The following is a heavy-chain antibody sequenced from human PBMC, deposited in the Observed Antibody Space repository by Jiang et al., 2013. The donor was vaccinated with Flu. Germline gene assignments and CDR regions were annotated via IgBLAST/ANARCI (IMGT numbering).Heavy chain of an antibody. Sequence: TFSSYEMNWVRQAPGKGLEWVSYISSSGSTIYYADSVKGRFTISRDNAKNSLYLQMNSLRAEDTAVYYCARVSDGYNWSVDAFDIWGQGTMVTVSS. V-gene: IGHV3-48*03. J-gene: IGHJ3*02. CDR1: TFSSYE. CDR3: ARVSDGYNWSVDAFDI. D-gene: IGHD5-24*01. CDR2: ISSSGSTI.